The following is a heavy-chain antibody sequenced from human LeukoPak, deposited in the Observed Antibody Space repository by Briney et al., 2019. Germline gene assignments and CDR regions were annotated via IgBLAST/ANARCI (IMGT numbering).Heavy chain of an antibody. J-gene: IGHJ6*03. CDR2: VHVSEPT. CDR3: ARSAIDV. CDR1: GVSISSYY. V-gene: IGHV4-4*07. Sequence: PSESLSLTCTVSGVSISSYYWTWVRQSAGKGLEWIGRVHVSEPTNYNPSLKSRVTLSIDPSKNQFSLKLRSVTAADTALYYCARSAIDVGGKGTTVTVSS.